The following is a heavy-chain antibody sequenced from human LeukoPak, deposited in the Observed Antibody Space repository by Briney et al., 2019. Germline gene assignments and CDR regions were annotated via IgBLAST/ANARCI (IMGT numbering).Heavy chain of an antibody. CDR1: GFTFSIYG. Sequence: GRSLRLSCAASGFTFSIYGMHWVRQAPGKGLEWVAAIIYDGSNKYYADSVKGRFTISRDNSKNTLDLQMSSLRAEDTAVYYCAKDPSYTAAGIDYWGQGTLVTVSS. V-gene: IGHV3-30*18. CDR3: AKDPSYTAAGIDY. CDR2: IIYDGSNK. J-gene: IGHJ4*02. D-gene: IGHD6-13*01.